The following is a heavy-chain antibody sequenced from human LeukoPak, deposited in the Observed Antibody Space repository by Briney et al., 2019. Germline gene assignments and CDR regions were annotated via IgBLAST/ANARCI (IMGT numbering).Heavy chain of an antibody. CDR2: ISGSGTYM. CDR3: ARVLDITGTIFDAFDI. J-gene: IGHJ3*02. CDR1: GFTFSSYG. D-gene: IGHD1-20*01. Sequence: TGGSLRLSCAAFGFTFSSYGMRWVRQAPGKGLEWVSSISGSGTYMYYADSLKGRFTISRDNAKNSLYLQMNSLRAEDTAVYYCARVLDITGTIFDAFDIWGQGTMVTVSS. V-gene: IGHV3-21*04.